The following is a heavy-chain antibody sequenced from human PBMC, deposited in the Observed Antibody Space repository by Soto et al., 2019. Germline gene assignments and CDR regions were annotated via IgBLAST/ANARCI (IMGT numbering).Heavy chain of an antibody. J-gene: IGHJ4*02. D-gene: IGHD3-10*01. CDR3: ASSYGSGYRAFDY. V-gene: IGHV1-69*02. CDR2: INPILSMS. CDR1: GDTFTFYS. Sequence: QVQLVQSGAEVKKPGSSVRVSCKASGDTFTFYSINWVRQAPGLGLEWLGRINPILSMSNYAQRFQGRVPMAADKSTSTAYMELGSLRSEDTAMYYCASSYGSGYRAFDYWGQGALVTVSS.